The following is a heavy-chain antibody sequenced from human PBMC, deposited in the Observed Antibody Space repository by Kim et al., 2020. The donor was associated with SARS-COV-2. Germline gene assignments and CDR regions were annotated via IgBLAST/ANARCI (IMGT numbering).Heavy chain of an antibody. D-gene: IGHD3-10*01. CDR3: ARHVGFGQLGVDY. Sequence: SETLSLTCTVSGGSISSSSYYWDWIRQPPGKGLEWVGSIYYSGSTYYNPSLKSRVTISVDTSKNQFSVKLSSVTAADTAVYYCARHVGFGQLGVDYWGQGTLVTVSS. J-gene: IGHJ4*02. V-gene: IGHV4-39*01. CDR1: GGSISSSSYY. CDR2: IYYSGST.